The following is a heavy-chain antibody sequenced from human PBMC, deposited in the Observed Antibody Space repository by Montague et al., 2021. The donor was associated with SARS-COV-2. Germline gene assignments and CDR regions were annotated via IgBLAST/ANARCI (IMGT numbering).Heavy chain of an antibody. V-gene: IGHV4-39*01. J-gene: IGHJ4*02. CDR2: IYYDGKT. Sequence: SETLSLTCTVSGGSISSADFYWGWIRQPPGKGLEWIGTIYYDGKTSYNSSLSSRVFLSADTSNNHFSLELNSVTTSDTAVYYCARHALRSCISANCSPVVAIDVWGQGTLVTVSS. D-gene: IGHD3-3*02. CDR1: GGSISSADFY. CDR3: ARHALRSCISANCSPVVAIDV.